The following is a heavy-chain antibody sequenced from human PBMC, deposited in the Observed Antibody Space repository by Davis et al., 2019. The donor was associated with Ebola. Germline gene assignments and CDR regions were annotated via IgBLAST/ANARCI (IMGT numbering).Heavy chain of an antibody. CDR2: IYYSGST. D-gene: IGHD3-10*01. V-gene: IGHV4-61*05. CDR3: ARQGLLWFRELLSVPQAPYYYYYGMDV. Sequence: MPSETLSLTCTVSGGSISSSSYYWGWIRQPPGKGLEWIGYIYYSGSTNYNPSLKSRVTISVDTSKNQFSLKLSSVTAADTAVYYCARQGLLWFRELLSVPQAPYYYYYGMDVWGQGTTVTVSS. CDR1: GGSISSSSYY. J-gene: IGHJ6*02.